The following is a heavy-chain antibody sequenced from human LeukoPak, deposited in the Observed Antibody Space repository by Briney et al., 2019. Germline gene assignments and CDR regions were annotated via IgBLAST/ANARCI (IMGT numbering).Heavy chain of an antibody. CDR1: GGSISSYY. CDR3: AREGRPSITMIVVAHAFDI. Sequence: SETLSLTCTVSGGSISSYYWSWIRQPAGKGLEWIGRIYTRGSTNYNPSLKSRVTMSVDTSKNQFSLKLSSVPAADTAVYYCAREGRPSITMIVVAHAFDIWGQGTMVTVSS. V-gene: IGHV4-4*07. D-gene: IGHD3-22*01. J-gene: IGHJ3*02. CDR2: IYTRGST.